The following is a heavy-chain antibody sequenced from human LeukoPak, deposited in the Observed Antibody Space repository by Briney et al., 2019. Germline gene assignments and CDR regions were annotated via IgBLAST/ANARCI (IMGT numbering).Heavy chain of an antibody. D-gene: IGHD1-14*01. Sequence: PSETLSLTCTVSGGSISSGGYYWSWIRQHPGTGLEWIGYIYYSGSTFYNPSLKSRVTISVDTSKNQFSLKLSSVTAADTAVYYCARRATGGAFDIWGQGTMVTVSS. CDR2: IYYSGST. V-gene: IGHV4-31*03. J-gene: IGHJ3*02. CDR3: ARRATGGAFDI. CDR1: GGSISSGGYY.